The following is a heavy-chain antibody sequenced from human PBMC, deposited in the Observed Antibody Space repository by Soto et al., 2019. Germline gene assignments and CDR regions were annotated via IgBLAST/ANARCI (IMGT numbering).Heavy chain of an antibody. CDR1: GGSISSSSYY. D-gene: IGHD3-3*01. J-gene: IGHJ4*02. V-gene: IGHV4-39*01. CDR2: IYYSGST. CDR3: ARLVYYDFWSGYSYYFDY. Sequence: PSETLSLTCSVSGGSISSSSYYWGWIRQPPGKGLEWIGSIYYSGSTYYNPSLKSRVTISVDTSKNQFSLKLSSVTAADTAVYYCARLVYYDFWSGYSYYFDYWGRGTLVTVSS.